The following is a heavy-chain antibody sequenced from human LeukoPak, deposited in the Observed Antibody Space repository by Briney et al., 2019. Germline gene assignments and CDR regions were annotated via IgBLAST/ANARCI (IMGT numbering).Heavy chain of an antibody. CDR3: TKTIGGYLLGYFDH. CDR2: ISYDANLK. J-gene: IGHJ4*02. V-gene: IGHV3-30*18. CDR1: GFMFSNYA. Sequence: GGSLRLTCVASGFMFSNYAMHWVRQAPGKGLEWVAVISYDANLKHYADFVQGRFVVSRDNAKNTLCLELNSLRPEDTAVYYCTKTIGGYLLGYFDHWGQGTLVSVFS. D-gene: IGHD3-22*01.